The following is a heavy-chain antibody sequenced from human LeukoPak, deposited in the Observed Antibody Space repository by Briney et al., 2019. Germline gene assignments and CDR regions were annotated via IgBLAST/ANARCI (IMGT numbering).Heavy chain of an antibody. V-gene: IGHV4-34*01. J-gene: IGHJ5*02. CDR1: GGSFSGYY. Sequence: SETLSLTCAVYGGSFSGYYWSWIRQPPGKGLEWIGEINHSGSTNYNPSLKSRVTISVDTSKNQFSLKLSSVTAADTAVYYCARGWNDFIITEGRSNWFDPWGQGTLVTVSS. D-gene: IGHD1-1*01. CDR2: INHSGST. CDR3: ARGWNDFIITEGRSNWFDP.